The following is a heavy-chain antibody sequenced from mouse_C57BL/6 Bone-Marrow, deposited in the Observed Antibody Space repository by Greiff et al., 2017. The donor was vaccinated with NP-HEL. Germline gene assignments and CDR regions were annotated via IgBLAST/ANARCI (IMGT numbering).Heavy chain of an antibody. Sequence: QVQLQQPGADLVMPGASVKLSCKASGYTFTRYWMHWVKQRPGQGLEWIGEIDPSDSYTNYNHKFKGKSTLTVDKSSSTAYMQLSSLTSEDSAVYYCARWGYYYDSSPWGQGTLVTVSA. D-gene: IGHD1-1*01. V-gene: IGHV1-69*01. CDR3: ARWGYYYDSSP. J-gene: IGHJ3*01. CDR2: IDPSDSYT. CDR1: GYTFTRYW.